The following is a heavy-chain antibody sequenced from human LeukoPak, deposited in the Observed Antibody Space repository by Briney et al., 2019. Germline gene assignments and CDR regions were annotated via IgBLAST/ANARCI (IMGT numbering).Heavy chain of an antibody. CDR2: INPNSGGT. CDR3: ARVVSYYYYYGMDV. V-gene: IGHV1-2*02. Sequence: ASVKVSCKASGYTFTGYYMHWVRQAPGQGLEWMGWINPNSGGTNYAQKFQGRVTMTRDTSISTAYMELSRLRSDDTAVYYCARVVSYYYYYGMDVWGRGTLVTVSS. CDR1: GYTFTGYY. J-gene: IGHJ6*02.